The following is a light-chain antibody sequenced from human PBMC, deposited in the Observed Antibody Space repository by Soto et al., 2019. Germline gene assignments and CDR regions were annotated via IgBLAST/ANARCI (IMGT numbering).Light chain of an antibody. CDR3: QQYNSYPYT. Sequence: DIQMTQSPSTLSASVGDGVTITCRASQSISSWLAWFQQKTGKAPKLLIYKASSLESGVPSRFSGSGSGTEFTLTISSLQADDFATYYCQQYNSYPYTFGQGTKLEIK. J-gene: IGKJ2*01. V-gene: IGKV1-5*03. CDR1: QSISSW. CDR2: KAS.